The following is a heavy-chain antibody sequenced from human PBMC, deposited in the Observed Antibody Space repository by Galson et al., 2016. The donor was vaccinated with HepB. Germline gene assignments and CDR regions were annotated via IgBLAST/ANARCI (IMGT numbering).Heavy chain of an antibody. J-gene: IGHJ1*01. D-gene: IGHD6-19*01. CDR1: GFTFSRFW. V-gene: IGHV3-7*03. CDR3: ARYGDEAGWNFQH. Sequence: SLRLSCAASGFTFSRFWMNWVRQAPGKGLEWVASIKEDGSKTSYVDSVKGRFPISRDNVENSLYLQMNSRRAADTAVYYCARYGDEAGWNFQHWGQGTLVTVSS. CDR2: IKEDGSKT.